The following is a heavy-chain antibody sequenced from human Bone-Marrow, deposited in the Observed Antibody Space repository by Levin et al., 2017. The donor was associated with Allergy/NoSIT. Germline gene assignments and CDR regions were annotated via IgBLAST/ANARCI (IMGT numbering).Heavy chain of an antibody. Sequence: AASVKVSCKASGYTFTSYGISWVRQAPGQGLEWMGWISAYNGNTNYAQKLQGRVTMTTDTSTSTAYMELRSLRSDDTAVYYCAREGEWFGEFYYYGMDVWGQGTTVTVSS. CDR2: ISAYNGNT. V-gene: IGHV1-18*01. CDR3: AREGEWFGEFYYYGMDV. J-gene: IGHJ6*02. D-gene: IGHD3-10*01. CDR1: GYTFTSYG.